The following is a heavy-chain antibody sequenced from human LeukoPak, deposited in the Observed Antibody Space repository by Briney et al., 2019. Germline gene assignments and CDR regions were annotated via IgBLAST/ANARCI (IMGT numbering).Heavy chain of an antibody. D-gene: IGHD2-2*02. CDR1: GFTFSSYG. Sequence: HTGGSLRLSCAASGFTFSSYGMHWVRQAPGKGLEWVAFIRYDGSNKYYADSVKGRFTISRDNSKNTLYLQMNSLRAEDTAVYYCAKLAAWADCSSTSCYSYWGQGTLVTVSS. J-gene: IGHJ4*02. V-gene: IGHV3-30*02. CDR3: AKLAAWADCSSTSCYSY. CDR2: IRYDGSNK.